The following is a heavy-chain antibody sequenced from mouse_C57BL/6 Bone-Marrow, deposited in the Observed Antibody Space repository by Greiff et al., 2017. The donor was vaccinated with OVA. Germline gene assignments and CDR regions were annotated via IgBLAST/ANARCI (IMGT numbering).Heavy chain of an antibody. CDR2: IYPGDGDT. J-gene: IGHJ1*03. CDR1: GYAFSSYW. CDR3: ARSKSYYYGSSHWYFDV. D-gene: IGHD1-1*01. V-gene: IGHV1-80*01. Sequence: QVQLKQSGAELVKPGASVKISCKASGYAFSSYWMNWVKQRPGKGLEWIGQIYPGDGDTNYNGKFKGKATLTADKSSSTAYMQLSSLTSEDSAVYFCARSKSYYYGSSHWYFDVWGTGTTVTVSS.